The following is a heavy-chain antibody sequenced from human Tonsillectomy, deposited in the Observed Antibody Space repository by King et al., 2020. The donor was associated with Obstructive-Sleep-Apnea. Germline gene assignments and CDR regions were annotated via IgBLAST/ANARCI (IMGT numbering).Heavy chain of an antibody. CDR3: AKEGDSSGWYILYHGMDV. D-gene: IGHD6-19*01. Sequence: VQLVESGGDVVQPGRSLRLSCEASGFSFSSYGMHWVRQAPGKGLEWVAVISYDGGSKYYADSVKGRFTISRDNSKNTLYLQMNSLRAEDTAVYYCAKEGDSSGWYILYHGMDVWGQGTTVTVSS. V-gene: IGHV3-30*18. CDR1: GFSFSSYG. CDR2: ISYDGGSK. J-gene: IGHJ6*02.